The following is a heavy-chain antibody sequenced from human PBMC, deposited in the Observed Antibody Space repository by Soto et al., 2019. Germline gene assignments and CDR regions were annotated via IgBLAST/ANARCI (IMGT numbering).Heavy chain of an antibody. CDR1: GGSISPFY. J-gene: IGHJ4*02. CDR3: ARGGGVAARTFDY. D-gene: IGHD2-15*01. Sequence: SETLSLTCTVSGGSISPFYWSWVRQPPGKGLEWIGYLYYSGNTNYNPSLKSRVTISVDASKNQVSLRLTSVTAADTAVYYCARGGGVAARTFDYWGQGTVVTVSS. V-gene: IGHV4-59*01. CDR2: LYYSGNT.